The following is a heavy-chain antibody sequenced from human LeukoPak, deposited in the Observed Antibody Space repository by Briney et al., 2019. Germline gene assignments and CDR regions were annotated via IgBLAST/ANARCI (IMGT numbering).Heavy chain of an antibody. Sequence: SQTLSLTCTVSGGSISSGGYYWSWIRQHPGKGLEWIGYIYYSGSTYYNPSLKSRVTISVDTSKNQFSVKLSSVTAADTAVYYCARSSYDSSGYQRIFDYWGQGTLVTVSS. CDR1: GGSISSGGYY. CDR2: IYYSGST. CDR3: ARSSYDSSGYQRIFDY. V-gene: IGHV4-31*03. J-gene: IGHJ4*02. D-gene: IGHD3-22*01.